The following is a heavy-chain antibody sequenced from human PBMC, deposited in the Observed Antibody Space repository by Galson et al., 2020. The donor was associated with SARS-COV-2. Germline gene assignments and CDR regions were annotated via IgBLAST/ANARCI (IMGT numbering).Heavy chain of an antibody. D-gene: IGHD2-8*02. Sequence: GGSLRLSCAASGFSFSTNSVNWVRQAPGKGLEWVSYICTRSNYIYYADSVKGRFTISRDNAKNSLLLQMNSLRAEDTAVYYCASGGYTTGWGAFDSWREGRKVSVSA. V-gene: IGHV3-21*01. J-gene: IGHJ3*02. CDR3: ASGGYTTGWGAFDS. CDR1: GFSFSTNS. CDR2: ICTRSNYI.